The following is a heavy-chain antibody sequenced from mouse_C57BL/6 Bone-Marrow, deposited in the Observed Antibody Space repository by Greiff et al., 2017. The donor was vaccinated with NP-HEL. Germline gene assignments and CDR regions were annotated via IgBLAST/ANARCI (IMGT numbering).Heavy chain of an antibody. J-gene: IGHJ1*03. Sequence: VQLQQSGAELVRPGSSVKLSCKASGYTFTSYWMHWVKQRPIQGLEWIGNIDPSDSETHYNQKFKDKATLTVDKSSSTAYMQLSSLTSEDSAVYYCARSEMGRWLRGYFDVWGTGTTVTVSS. D-gene: IGHD2-2*01. CDR2: IDPSDSET. V-gene: IGHV1-52*01. CDR3: ARSEMGRWLRGYFDV. CDR1: GYTFTSYW.